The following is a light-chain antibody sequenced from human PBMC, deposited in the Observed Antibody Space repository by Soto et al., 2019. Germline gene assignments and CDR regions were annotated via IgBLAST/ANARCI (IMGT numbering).Light chain of an antibody. CDR1: QSVSSY. J-gene: IGKJ4*01. V-gene: IGKV3-11*01. Sequence: EIVLTQSPATPSLSPGERATLSCRASQSVSSYLAWYQQKPGQAPRLLTYDASNRAPGIPDRFSGSGSGTDFTLTISSLEPEDFAVYYCQPRSNWPLTFGGGTKVEIK. CDR3: QPRSNWPLT. CDR2: DAS.